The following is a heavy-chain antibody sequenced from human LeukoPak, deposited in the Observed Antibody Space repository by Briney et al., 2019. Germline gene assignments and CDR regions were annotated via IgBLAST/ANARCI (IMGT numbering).Heavy chain of an antibody. V-gene: IGHV1-2*02. Sequence: GASVKVSCKASGYTFTSYGISWVRQAPGQGLEWMGWINPNSGGTNYAQKFQGRVTMTRDTSISTAYMELSRLRSDDTAVYYCARVDCSSTSCPYYYYGMDVWGQGTTVTVSS. CDR3: ARVDCSSTSCPYYYYGMDV. D-gene: IGHD2-2*01. J-gene: IGHJ6*02. CDR1: GYTFTSYG. CDR2: INPNSGGT.